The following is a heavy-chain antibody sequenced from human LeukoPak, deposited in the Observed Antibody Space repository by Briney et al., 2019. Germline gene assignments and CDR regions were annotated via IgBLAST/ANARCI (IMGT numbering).Heavy chain of an antibody. Sequence: GASLRLSCAASGFTFSSYAMSWVRQAPGKGLEWVSAISGSGGSTYYADSVKGRFTISRDNSKNTLYLQMNSLRAEDTAVYYCAKGRSSGWYLYRPPLQHWGQGTLVTVSS. CDR3: AKGRSSGWYLYRPPLQH. V-gene: IGHV3-23*01. J-gene: IGHJ1*01. CDR2: ISGSGGST. D-gene: IGHD6-19*01. CDR1: GFTFSSYA.